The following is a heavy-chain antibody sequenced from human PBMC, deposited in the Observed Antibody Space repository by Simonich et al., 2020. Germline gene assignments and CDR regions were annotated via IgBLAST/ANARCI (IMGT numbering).Heavy chain of an antibody. CDR1: GYTFTGYY. CDR3: ARGGLGHWYFDL. J-gene: IGHJ2*01. V-gene: IGHV1-2*02. Sequence: QVQLVQSGAEVKKPGASVKVSCKASGYTFTGYYMHWVRQAPGQGLEWMGWLNPNRGGTNYAQKLQGRVTMTRATSISTAYMELSRLRSDDTAVYYCARGGLGHWYFDLWGRGTLVTVSS. D-gene: IGHD6-25*01. CDR2: LNPNRGGT.